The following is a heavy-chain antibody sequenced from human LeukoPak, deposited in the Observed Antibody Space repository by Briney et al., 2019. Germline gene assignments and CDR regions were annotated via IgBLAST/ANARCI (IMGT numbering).Heavy chain of an antibody. J-gene: IGHJ4*02. D-gene: IGHD4-17*01. Sequence: QPGGSLRLSCAASGFTFSSYGMSWVRQAPGKGREWVSAISGSGGSTYYADSVKGRFTISRDNAKNSLYLQMNSLRAEDTAVYYCAREFYGDYPDYWGQGTLVTVSS. CDR1: GFTFSSYG. V-gene: IGHV3-23*01. CDR3: AREFYGDYPDY. CDR2: ISGSGGST.